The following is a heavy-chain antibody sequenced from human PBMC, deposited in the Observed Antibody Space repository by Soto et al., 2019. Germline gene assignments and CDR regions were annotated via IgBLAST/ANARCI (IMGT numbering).Heavy chain of an antibody. D-gene: IGHD4-17*01. CDR3: ARRYGASFDY. J-gene: IGHJ4*02. CDR1: GGSISSYY. Sequence: SETLSLTCTVSGGSISSYYWSWIRQPPGKGLEWIGYIYYSGSTNYNPSLKSRVIISVDTSKNQFSLKLSSVTAADTAVYYCARRYGASFDYWGQGTLVTVSS. CDR2: IYYSGST. V-gene: IGHV4-59*01.